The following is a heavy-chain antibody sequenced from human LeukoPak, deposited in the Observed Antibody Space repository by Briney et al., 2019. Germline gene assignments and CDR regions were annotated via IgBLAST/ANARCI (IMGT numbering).Heavy chain of an antibody. CDR3: ARVGSVEMATITHNWFDP. CDR2: INHSGST. V-gene: IGHV4-34*01. CDR1: GGSFSGYY. J-gene: IGHJ5*02. Sequence: PSETLSLTCAVYGGSFSGYYWSWIRQPPGKGLEWIGEINHSGSTNYNPSLKSRVTISVDTSKNQFSLKLSSVTAADTAVYYCARVGSVEMATITHNWFDPWGQGTLVTVSS. D-gene: IGHD5-24*01.